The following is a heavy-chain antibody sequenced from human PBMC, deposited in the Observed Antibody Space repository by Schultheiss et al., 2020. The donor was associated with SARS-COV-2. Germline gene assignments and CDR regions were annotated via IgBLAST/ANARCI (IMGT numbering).Heavy chain of an antibody. V-gene: IGHV4-34*01. CDR1: GGSFSGYY. D-gene: IGHD3-10*01. J-gene: IGHJ5*02. CDR3: ARGLGSGRAWFDP. CDR2: INHSGST. Sequence: SQTLSLTCAVYGGSFSGYYWSWIRQPPGKGLEWIGEINHSGSTNYNPSLKSRVTISVDTSKNQFSLKLSSVTAADTAVYYCARGLGSGRAWFDPWAREPWSPSPQ.